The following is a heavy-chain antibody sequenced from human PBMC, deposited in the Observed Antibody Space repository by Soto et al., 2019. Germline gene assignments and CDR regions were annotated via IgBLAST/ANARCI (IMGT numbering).Heavy chain of an antibody. CDR2: IIPILGIA. Sequence: QVQLVQSGAEVKKPGSSVKVSCKASGGTFSSYTISWVRQAPGQGLEWMGRIIPILGIANYAQKFQGRVTITAEKSTSTAYMELSSLRSEDTAVYYCARDLGYYYMDVWGKGTTVTVSS. CDR3: ARDLGYYYMDV. V-gene: IGHV1-69*08. CDR1: GGTFSSYT. J-gene: IGHJ6*03. D-gene: IGHD3-16*01.